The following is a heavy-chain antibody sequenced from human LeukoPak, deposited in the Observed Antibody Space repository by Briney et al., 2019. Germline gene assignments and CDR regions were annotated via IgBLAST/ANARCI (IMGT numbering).Heavy chain of an antibody. V-gene: IGHV3-66*01. CDR1: GFTVSSNY. J-gene: IGHJ4*02. Sequence: GGSLRLSCAASGFTVSSNYMSWVRQAPGKGLEWVSVIYSGGSTYYADSVKGRFTISRDNSKNTLYLQMNSLRAEDTAVYYCARGDHTYYYDSSGQYYFDYWGQGTLVTVSS. CDR2: IYSGGST. D-gene: IGHD3-22*01. CDR3: ARGDHTYYYDSSGQYYFDY.